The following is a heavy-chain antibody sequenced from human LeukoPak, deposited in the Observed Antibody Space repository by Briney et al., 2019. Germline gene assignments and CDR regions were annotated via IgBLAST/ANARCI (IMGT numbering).Heavy chain of an antibody. J-gene: IGHJ4*02. V-gene: IGHV4-59*01. CDR1: GDAISSYY. D-gene: IGHD1-26*01. CDR2: IYYSGTT. Sequence: SETLSLTCTVSGDAISSYYWTWIRQPPGKGLEWIGYIYYSGTTNYNPSLKSRVTISIDTSRNQFSLKLSSVTAADTAVYYCASGRPLGFDYWGQGTLVTVSS. CDR3: ASGRPLGFDY.